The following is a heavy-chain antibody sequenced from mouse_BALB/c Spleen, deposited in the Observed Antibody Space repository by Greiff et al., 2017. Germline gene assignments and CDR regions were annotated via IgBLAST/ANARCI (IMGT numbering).Heavy chain of an antibody. CDR1: GYTFTSYW. J-gene: IGHJ2*01. Sequence: EVQLQQSGTVLARPGASVKMSCKASGYTFTSYWMHWVKQRPGQGLEWIGAIYPGNSDTSYNQKFKGKAKLTAVTSTSTAYMVLSSLTNEDSAVDYCTRGATVVAPFDYWGQGTTLTVSS. V-gene: IGHV1-5*01. D-gene: IGHD1-1*01. CDR2: IYPGNSDT. CDR3: TRGATVVAPFDY.